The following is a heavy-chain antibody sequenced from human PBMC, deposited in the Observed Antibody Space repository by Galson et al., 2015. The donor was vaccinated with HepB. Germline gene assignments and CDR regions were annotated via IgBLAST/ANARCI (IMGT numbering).Heavy chain of an antibody. D-gene: IGHD2-2*01. V-gene: IGHV1-46*01. CDR3: AREGIVVVPAAADYYYYYYMDV. Sequence: SVKVSCKASGYTFTSYYMHWVRQAPGQGLEWMGIINPSGGSTSYAQKFQGRVTMTRDTSTSTVCMELSSLRSEDTAVYYCAREGIVVVPAAADYYYYYYMDVWGKGTTVTVSS. J-gene: IGHJ6*03. CDR2: INPSGGST. CDR1: GYTFTSYY.